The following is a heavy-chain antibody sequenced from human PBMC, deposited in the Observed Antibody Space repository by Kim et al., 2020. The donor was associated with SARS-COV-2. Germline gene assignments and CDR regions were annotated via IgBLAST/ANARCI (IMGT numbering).Heavy chain of an antibody. D-gene: IGHD3-10*01. CDR2: IDDSGRT. CDR1: GGSFSDYY. CDR3: ARGWRHMVRGAVGRDTNYHPSYGVDV. J-gene: IGHJ6*02. V-gene: IGHV4-34*01. Sequence: SETLSLTCAIDGGSFSDYYWIWIRQSPGKGLEWLGEIDDSGRTNYKSSLKRRLNVSVDRSRINLSLTLSSVTAADTGVYFCARGWRHMVRGAVGRDTNYHPSYGVDVWGQGTTVIVSS.